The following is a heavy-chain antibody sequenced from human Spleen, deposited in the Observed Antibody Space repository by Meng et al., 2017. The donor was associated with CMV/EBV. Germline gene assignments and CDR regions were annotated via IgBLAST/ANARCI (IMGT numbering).Heavy chain of an antibody. V-gene: IGHV1-69*05. Sequence: SVKVSCKASGYTFTGYYMHWVRQAPGQGLEWMGGIIPIFDTANYAQKFQGRVTITTDESTSTAYMELSSLRSEDTAVYYCARFLPRFGKNWFDPWGQGTLVTVSS. CDR3: ARFLPRFGKNWFDP. CDR1: GYTFTGYY. D-gene: IGHD1-14*01. J-gene: IGHJ5*02. CDR2: IIPIFDTA.